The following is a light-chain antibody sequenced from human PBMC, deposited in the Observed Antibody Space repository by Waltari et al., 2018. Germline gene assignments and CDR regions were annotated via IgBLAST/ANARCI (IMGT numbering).Light chain of an antibody. CDR2: ENT. Sequence: SVLTQPPSVSAAPGPRVPTSCPGCSPNRGTNYVSWYRQFPGTAPKLLIYENTERPSGIPGRFSGSKSGTSATLDITGLQSEDEADYYCAAWDDSLNGRWVFGGGTKVTVL. CDR1: SPNRGTNY. J-gene: IGLJ3*02. CDR3: AAWDDSLNGRWV. V-gene: IGLV1-51*02.